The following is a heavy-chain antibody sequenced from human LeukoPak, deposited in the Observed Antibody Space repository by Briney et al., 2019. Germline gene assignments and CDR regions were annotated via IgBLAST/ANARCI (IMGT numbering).Heavy chain of an antibody. CDR3: ARERIGYCSRTSCYLERYYYYMDV. J-gene: IGHJ6*03. CDR1: GFTFSNYW. D-gene: IGHD2-2*01. Sequence: PGGSLRLPCVASGFTFSNYWMSWVRQAPGKGLEWVANIQQDGSEKYYVDSVKGRFTISRDNAKNSLYLQMNSLRAEDAAVYYCARERIGYCSRTSCYLERYYYYMDVWGKGTTVTVSS. CDR2: IQQDGSEK. V-gene: IGHV3-7*01.